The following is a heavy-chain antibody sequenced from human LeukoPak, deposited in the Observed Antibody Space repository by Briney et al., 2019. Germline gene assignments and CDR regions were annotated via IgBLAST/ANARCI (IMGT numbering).Heavy chain of an antibody. J-gene: IGHJ4*02. CDR2: ISSSGDNT. V-gene: IGHV3-23*01. CDR1: GFTFSSYA. CDR3: AKDRRYCSGGSCYSDY. D-gene: IGHD2-15*01. Sequence: GGSLRLSCAASGFTFSSYAMSWVRQAPGKGLEWVSAISSSGDNTYYPDSVKGRFTISRDNSKNTLYLQMNSLRAEDTAVYYCAKDRRYCSGGSCYSDYWGQGTLVTVSS.